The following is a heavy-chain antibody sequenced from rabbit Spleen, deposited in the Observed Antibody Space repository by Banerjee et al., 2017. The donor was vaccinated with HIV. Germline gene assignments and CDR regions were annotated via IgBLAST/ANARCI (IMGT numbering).Heavy chain of an antibody. CDR2: IDSGSSGFT. CDR3: ARDSGSSFSSYGMDL. CDR1: GVSFSFNSY. V-gene: IGHV1S40*01. Sequence: QSLEESGGDLVKPGASLTLTCTASGVSFSFNSYMCWVRQAPGKGLEWIACIDSGSSGFTYFASWAKGRFTISKTSSTTVTLQMTSLTAAGTATYFCARDSGSSFSSYGMDLWGQGTLVTVS. J-gene: IGHJ6*01. D-gene: IGHD8-1*01.